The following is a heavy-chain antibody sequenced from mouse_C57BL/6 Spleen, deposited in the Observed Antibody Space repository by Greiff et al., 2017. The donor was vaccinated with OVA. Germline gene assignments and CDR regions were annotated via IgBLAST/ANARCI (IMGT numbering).Heavy chain of an antibody. CDR3: ARWGDYVNYAMDY. J-gene: IGHJ4*01. CDR1: GYTFTDYN. D-gene: IGHD2-4*01. CDR2: INPNNGGT. V-gene: IGHV1-18*01. Sequence: VQLQQSGPELVKPGASVKIPCKASGYTFTDYNMDWVKQSHGKSLEWIGDINPNNGGTSYNQKFKGKATLTVDKSSSTAYMELRSLTSEDTAVYYCARWGDYVNYAMDYWGQGTSVTVSS.